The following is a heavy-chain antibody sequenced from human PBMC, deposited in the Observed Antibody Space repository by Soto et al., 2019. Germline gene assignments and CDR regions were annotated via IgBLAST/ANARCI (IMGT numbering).Heavy chain of an antibody. CDR1: GGTFSSYT. V-gene: IGHV1-69*08. D-gene: IGHD3-10*01. CDR2: IIPILGIA. J-gene: IGHJ6*02. CDR3: AREGFGELYYYDGMDV. Sequence: QVQLVQSGAEVKKPGSSVKVSCKASGGTFSSYTISWVRQAPGQGLEWMGRIIPILGIANYAQKFQGRVTITADKSTSTAYMERSSLRSEDTAVYYCAREGFGELYYYDGMDVWGQGTTVTVSS.